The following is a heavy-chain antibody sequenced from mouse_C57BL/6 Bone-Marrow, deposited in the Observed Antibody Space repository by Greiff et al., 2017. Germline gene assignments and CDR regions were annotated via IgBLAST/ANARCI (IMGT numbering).Heavy chain of an antibody. V-gene: IGHV1-9*01. CDR3: AREVITTVVAPYWYFDV. J-gene: IGHJ1*03. D-gene: IGHD1-1*01. Sequence: QVQLQQSGAELMKPGASVKLSCKATGYTFTGYWIEWVKQRPGHGLEWIGEILPGSGSTNYNEKLKGKATFTADTSSNTAYMQLSSLTTEDSAIYYCAREVITTVVAPYWYFDVWGTGTTVTVAS. CDR2: ILPGSGST. CDR1: GYTFTGYW.